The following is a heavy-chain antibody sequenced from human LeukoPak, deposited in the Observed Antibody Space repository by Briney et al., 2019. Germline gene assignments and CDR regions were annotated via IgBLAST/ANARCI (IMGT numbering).Heavy chain of an antibody. Sequence: SETLSLTCTVSGDSITSNYWSWIRQSPDKGLEWIGYISYSGSSYYNPSLKSRVIISLDTSKNQFSLRLSSVTAADTAVYYCARDLLWRNTYTYAFDSWGQGTLVTVS. D-gene: IGHD3-10*01. CDR2: ISYSGSS. V-gene: IGHV4-59*01. CDR3: ARDLLWRNTYTYAFDS. CDR1: GDSITSNY. J-gene: IGHJ5*01.